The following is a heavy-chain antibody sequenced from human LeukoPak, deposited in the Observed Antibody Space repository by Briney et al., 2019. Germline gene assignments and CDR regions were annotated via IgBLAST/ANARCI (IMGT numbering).Heavy chain of an antibody. J-gene: IGHJ3*01. CDR2: ISSSGSTI. CDR1: GFTFSDYY. CDR3: ARDPGVSGDWGTFDL. V-gene: IGHV3-11*04. D-gene: IGHD2-21*01. Sequence: GGSLRLSCAASGFTFSDYYMSWIRQAPGKGLEWVSYISSSGSTIYYADSVRGRFTISRDNAKESLYLQMSSLSAADTAMYYCARDPGVSGDWGTFDLWGQGTMLTVSS.